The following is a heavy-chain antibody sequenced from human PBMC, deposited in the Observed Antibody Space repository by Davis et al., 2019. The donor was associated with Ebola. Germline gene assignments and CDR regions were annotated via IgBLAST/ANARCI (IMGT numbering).Heavy chain of an antibody. CDR2: IDPSDSYT. Sequence: KVSCKASGYSFTSYWISWVRQMPGKGLEWMGRIDPSDSYTNYSPSFQGHVTISADKSISTAYLQWSSLKASDTAMYYCARLSGTTLVYYYYGMDVWGQGTTVTVSS. V-gene: IGHV5-10-1*01. CDR3: ARLSGTTLVYYYYGMDV. CDR1: GYSFTSYW. D-gene: IGHD1-7*01. J-gene: IGHJ6*02.